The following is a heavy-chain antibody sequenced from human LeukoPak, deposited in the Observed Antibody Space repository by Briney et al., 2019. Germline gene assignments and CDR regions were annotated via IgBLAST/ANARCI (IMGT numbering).Heavy chain of an antibody. V-gene: IGHV3-23*01. CDR3: ARGGSGSLYYYYYMDV. CDR2: ISGSGGST. D-gene: IGHD3-10*01. J-gene: IGHJ6*03. CDR1: GFTFSSYA. Sequence: GGSLRLSCAASGFTFSSYAMSWVRRAPGKGLEWVSAISGSGGSTYYADSVKGRFTISRDNSKNTLYLQMNSLRAEDTAVYYCARGGSGSLYYYYYMDVWGKGTTVTVSS.